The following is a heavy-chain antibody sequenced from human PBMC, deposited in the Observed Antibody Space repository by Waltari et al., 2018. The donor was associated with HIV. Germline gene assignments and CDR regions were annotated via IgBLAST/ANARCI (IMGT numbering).Heavy chain of an antibody. J-gene: IGHJ3*02. D-gene: IGHD3-22*01. V-gene: IGHV3-20*01. Sequence: EVPLVESGGGVVWLRRSLRLSCSASGFTCIECGRSGLRKAPGKGLEWVFGSNLNGGSTGYADSVKGRLTISRDNAKKSLYLQMNSGRAEDTALYHCAREITYYYDSSGYVAFDIWGQGTMVTASS. CDR3: AREITYYYDSSGYVAFDI. CDR2: SNLNGGST. CDR1: GFTCIECG.